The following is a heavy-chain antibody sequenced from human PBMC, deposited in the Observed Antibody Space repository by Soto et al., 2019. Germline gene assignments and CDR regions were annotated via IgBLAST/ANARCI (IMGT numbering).Heavy chain of an antibody. D-gene: IGHD3-16*02. CDR1: GFTFSSYS. J-gene: IGHJ4*02. CDR3: ASVPLSRGFWPFDY. Sequence: GGSLRLSCAASGFTFSSYSMNWVRQAPGKGLEWVSSISSSSSYIYYADSVKGRFTISRDNAKNSLYLQMNSLRAEDTAVYYCASVPLSRGFWPFDYWGQGTLVTVSS. V-gene: IGHV3-21*01. CDR2: ISSSSSYI.